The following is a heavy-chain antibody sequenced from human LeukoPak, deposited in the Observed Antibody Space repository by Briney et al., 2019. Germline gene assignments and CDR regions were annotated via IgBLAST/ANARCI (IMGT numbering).Heavy chain of an antibody. V-gene: IGHV4-61*08. D-gene: IGHD3-10*01. CDR3: ARRGGSGRSFDY. Sequence: TSETLSLTCTVSGASVSSGGYYWSWLRQPPGEGLEWIGYIYYSGSTNYNPSLKSRVTISVDTSKNQFSLKVSSVTAADTAVYYCARRGGSGRSFDYWGQGTLVTVSS. CDR2: IYYSGST. J-gene: IGHJ4*02. CDR1: GASVSSGGYY.